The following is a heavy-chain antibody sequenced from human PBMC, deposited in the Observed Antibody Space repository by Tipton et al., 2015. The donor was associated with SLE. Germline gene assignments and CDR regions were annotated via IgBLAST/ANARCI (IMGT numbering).Heavy chain of an antibody. D-gene: IGHD6-13*01. V-gene: IGHV4-59*12. CDR2: IYYSGST. CDR1: GGSISSYY. CDR3: ARSQQLVPY. Sequence: TLSLTCTVSGGSISSYYWSWIRQPPGKGLEWIGYIYYSGSTYYNPSLKSRVTISVDTSKNQFSLKLSSVTAADTAVYYCARSQQLVPYWGQGTLVTVSS. J-gene: IGHJ4*02.